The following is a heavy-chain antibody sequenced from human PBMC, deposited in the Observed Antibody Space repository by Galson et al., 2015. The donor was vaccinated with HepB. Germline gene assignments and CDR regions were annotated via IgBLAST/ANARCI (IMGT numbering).Heavy chain of an antibody. Sequence: SLRLSCAASGFTFSSYGMHWVRQAPGKGLEWVAFIRYDGGNKYYADSVKGRFTISRDNSKNTLYLQMNSLRAEDTAMYYCARDGTDFWSGYLIDYYYYYYMDVWGKGTTVTVSS. V-gene: IGHV3-30*02. CDR3: ARDGTDFWSGYLIDYYYYYYMDV. CDR1: GFTFSSYG. CDR2: IRYDGGNK. D-gene: IGHD3-3*01. J-gene: IGHJ6*03.